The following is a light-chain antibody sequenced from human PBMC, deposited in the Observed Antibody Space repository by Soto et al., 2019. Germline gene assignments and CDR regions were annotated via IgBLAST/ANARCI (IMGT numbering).Light chain of an antibody. Sequence: EIVMTQSPATLSVSPGERATLSCRASQSVSSNLAWYQQKPGQAPRLLIYGASTRATGIPARFSGSRSGTEFTLPISSLQYEDFAVYYCQQYNNWPPWTFGPGTKVDIK. CDR1: QSVSSN. J-gene: IGKJ3*01. CDR2: GAS. CDR3: QQYNNWPPWT. V-gene: IGKV3-15*01.